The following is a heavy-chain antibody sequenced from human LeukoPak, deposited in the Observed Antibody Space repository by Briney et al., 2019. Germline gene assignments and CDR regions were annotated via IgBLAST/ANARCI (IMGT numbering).Heavy chain of an antibody. CDR3: ARQSAAGDY. CDR2: ISGSGSYT. V-gene: IGHV3-11*06. CDR1: GFTVSDYS. D-gene: IGHD6-13*01. J-gene: IGHJ4*02. Sequence: GGSLRLSCAASGFTVSDYSMSWVRQAPGKGLERVSAISGSGSYTDYADSVKGGFTLSRDTAKNSLYLQMNSLRDEDTAVYYCARQSAAGDYWGQGTLVTVSS.